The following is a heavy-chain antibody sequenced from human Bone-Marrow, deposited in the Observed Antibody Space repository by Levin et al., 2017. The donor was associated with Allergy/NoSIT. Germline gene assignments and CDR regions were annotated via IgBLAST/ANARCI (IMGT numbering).Heavy chain of an antibody. Sequence: ASVKVSCKASGYTFSSYDINWVRQATRQGLEWMGWMNPNSGNTGCEQKFQGRVTMTRNTSISTAYMELSSLRSEDTAVYYCARGRGYGDNYFDYWGQGTVVTVSS. CDR1: GYTFSSYD. J-gene: IGHJ4*02. CDR3: ARGRGYGDNYFDY. CDR2: MNPNSGNT. V-gene: IGHV1-8*01. D-gene: IGHD4-23*01.